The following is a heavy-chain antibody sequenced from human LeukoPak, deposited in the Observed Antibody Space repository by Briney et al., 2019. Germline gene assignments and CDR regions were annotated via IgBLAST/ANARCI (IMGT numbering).Heavy chain of an antibody. D-gene: IGHD3-10*01. CDR3: ARALDYYGSGSYYDYYYYYMDV. Sequence: PSQTLSLTCTVSGGSISSGSYYWSWIRQPAGKGLEWIGRIYTSGSTNYNPSLKSRVTMSVDTSKNQFSLKLSSVTAADTAVYYCARALDYYGSGSYYDYYYYYMDVWGKGTTVTISS. CDR1: GGSISSGSYY. J-gene: IGHJ6*03. V-gene: IGHV4-61*02. CDR2: IYTSGST.